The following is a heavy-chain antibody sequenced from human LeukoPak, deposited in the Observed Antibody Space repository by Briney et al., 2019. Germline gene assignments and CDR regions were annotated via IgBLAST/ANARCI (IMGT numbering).Heavy chain of an antibody. J-gene: IGHJ3*02. CDR2: IYHSGST. Sequence: ASQTLSLTCAVSGGSISSGGYSWSWIRQPPGKGLEWIGYIYHSGSTYYNPSLKSRVTISVDRSKNQFSLKLSSVTAADTAVYYCARGPMTGFDIWGQGTMVTVST. V-gene: IGHV4-30-2*01. CDR3: ARGPMTGFDI. CDR1: GGSISSGGYS. D-gene: IGHD3-9*01.